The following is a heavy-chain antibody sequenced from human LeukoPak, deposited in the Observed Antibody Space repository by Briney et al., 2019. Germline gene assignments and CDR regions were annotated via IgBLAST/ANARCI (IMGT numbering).Heavy chain of an antibody. CDR2: INPNSGGT. J-gene: IGHJ5*02. Sequence: GASVKVSCKASGYTFTGYYMHWVGQAPGQGLEWMGWINPNSGGTNYAQKFQGRVTMTRDKSISTAYMELSRLRSDDTAVYSCARDYVWGSYRYNWFDPWGQGTLVTVSS. V-gene: IGHV1-2*02. CDR3: ARDYVWGSYRYNWFDP. CDR1: GYTFTGYY. D-gene: IGHD3-16*02.